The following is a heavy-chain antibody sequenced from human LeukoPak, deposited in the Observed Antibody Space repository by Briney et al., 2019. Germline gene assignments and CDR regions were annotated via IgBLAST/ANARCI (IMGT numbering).Heavy chain of an antibody. D-gene: IGHD3-9*01. V-gene: IGHV4-4*07. J-gene: IGHJ6*03. Sequence: SQTLSLTCTVSGGFINSYYWSWIRQPAGKGLEWIGRVYTSGITNYNPSLKSRITMSVDTSKNQFSLKLTSVTAADTAVYYCARHNGFDRGYYYYMDVWGKGTTVTISS. CDR2: VYTSGIT. CDR3: ARHNGFDRGYYYYMDV. CDR1: GGFINSYY.